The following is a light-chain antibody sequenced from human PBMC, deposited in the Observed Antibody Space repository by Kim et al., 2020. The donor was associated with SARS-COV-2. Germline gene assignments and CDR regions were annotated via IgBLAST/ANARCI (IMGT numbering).Light chain of an antibody. CDR1: QSVSSSY. CDR3: QQYGSSPPTT. V-gene: IGKV3-20*01. CDR2: GAS. J-gene: IGKJ4*01. Sequence: PGESATLSSRASQSVSSSYLAWYQQTPGQAPRLLIYGASSRATGIPDRFSGSGSGTDFTLTISRLEPEDFAVYYCQQYGSSPPTTFGGGTKVDIK.